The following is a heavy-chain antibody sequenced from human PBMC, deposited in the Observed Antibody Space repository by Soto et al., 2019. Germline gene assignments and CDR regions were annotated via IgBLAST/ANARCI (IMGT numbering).Heavy chain of an antibody. J-gene: IGHJ5*02. Sequence: SVKVSCKASGGTFSSYAISWVRQAPGQGLEWMGGIIPIFGTANYAQKFQGRVTITADESTSTAYMELSSLRFEDTAVYYCARNTPGRYCSGGSCYSGWSYNWFDPWGQGTLVTVSS. CDR1: GGTFSSYA. D-gene: IGHD2-15*01. V-gene: IGHV1-69*13. CDR3: ARNTPGRYCSGGSCYSGWSYNWFDP. CDR2: IIPIFGTA.